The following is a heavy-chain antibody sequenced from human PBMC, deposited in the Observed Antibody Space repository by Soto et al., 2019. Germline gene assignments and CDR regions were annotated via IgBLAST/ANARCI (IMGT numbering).Heavy chain of an antibody. Sequence: QVELVQSGAEVKKPGSSVKVSCQASEDTFRHYAISWVRQAPGQGIEWMGGIIPIFGTANYAQKFQGRVTITADTSANTVYLELSSLSSEDTAVYYWASTKYDSSAYYYWYLGLWGRGTLVTVSS. J-gene: IGHJ2*01. V-gene: IGHV1-69*06. CDR2: IIPIFGTA. CDR3: ASTKYDSSAYYYWYLGL. CDR1: EDTFRHYA. D-gene: IGHD3-22*01.